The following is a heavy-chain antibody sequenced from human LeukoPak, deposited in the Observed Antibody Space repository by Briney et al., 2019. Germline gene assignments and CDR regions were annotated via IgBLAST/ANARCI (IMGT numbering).Heavy chain of an antibody. CDR2: IYYTGST. J-gene: IGHJ3*02. Sequence: PSETLSLTCTVSGDSIRTYYWSWIRQLPGKGLEWIGYIYYTGSTNYNPSLKSRVTISVDTSKNQFSLKLNSVTAADTAVYYCAKSNGYGLVDIWGQGTMVTVSS. CDR3: AKSNGYGLVDI. V-gene: IGHV4-59*08. CDR1: GDSIRTYY. D-gene: IGHD3-10*01.